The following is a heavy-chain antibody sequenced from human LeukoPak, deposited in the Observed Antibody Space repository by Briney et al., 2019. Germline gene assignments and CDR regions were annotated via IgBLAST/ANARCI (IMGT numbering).Heavy chain of an antibody. D-gene: IGHD3-3*01. CDR3: ARDGQGITIFGVVPPESYFDY. V-gene: IGHV1-69*13. CDR2: FIPIFGTA. Sequence: ASVKVSCKASGGTFSSYAISWVRQAPGQGLEWMGGFIPIFGTANYAHKFRGRVTITAGESTSTAYMELCSLRSEDTAVYYCARDGQGITIFGVVPPESYFDYWGQGTLVTVSS. J-gene: IGHJ4*02. CDR1: GGTFSSYA.